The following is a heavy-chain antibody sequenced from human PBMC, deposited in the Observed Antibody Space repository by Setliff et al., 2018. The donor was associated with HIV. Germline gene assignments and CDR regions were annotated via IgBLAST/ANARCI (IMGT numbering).Heavy chain of an antibody. CDR1: GFSFSSYA. CDR2: ISYDESKK. D-gene: IGHD3-22*01. J-gene: IGHJ4*02. CDR3: SRVGTLIDSPWDFFDF. Sequence: PGGSLRLSCAASGFSFSSYAMHWVRQAPGKGLEWVAVISYDESKKYYADSVRGRFTISRDNSKNTLYLQMNGLRAEDTAIYYCSRVGTLIDSPWDFFDFWGLGTLVTVSS. V-gene: IGHV3-30*04.